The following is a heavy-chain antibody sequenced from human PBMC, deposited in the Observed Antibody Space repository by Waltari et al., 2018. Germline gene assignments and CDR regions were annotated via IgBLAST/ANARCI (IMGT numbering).Heavy chain of an antibody. V-gene: IGHV4-59*01. CDR3: ARDKGYYYDSSGYYPGAFDI. CDR1: GGSISSYY. J-gene: IGHJ3*02. Sequence: QVQLQESGPGLVKPSETLSLTCTVSGGSISSYYWSWIRQPPGKGLEWIGYIYYSGSTNYNPSLKSRVTISVDTSKNQFSLKLSSVTAADTAVYYCARDKGYYYDSSGYYPGAFDIWGQGTMVTVSS. D-gene: IGHD3-22*01. CDR2: IYYSGST.